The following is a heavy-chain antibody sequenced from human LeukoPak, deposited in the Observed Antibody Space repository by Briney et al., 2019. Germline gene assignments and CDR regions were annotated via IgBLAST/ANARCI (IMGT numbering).Heavy chain of an antibody. CDR3: ARGSTDYGDYLDAFDI. CDR2: IYSGGST. V-gene: IGHV3-66*01. CDR1: GFTVSSNY. D-gene: IGHD4-17*01. Sequence: GGSLRLSCAASGFTVSSNYMSWVRQAPGKGLEWVSVIYSGGSTYYADSVKGRFTISRDNSKNTLYLQMNSLRAEDTAVYYCARGSTDYGDYLDAFDIWGQGTMVTVSS. J-gene: IGHJ3*02.